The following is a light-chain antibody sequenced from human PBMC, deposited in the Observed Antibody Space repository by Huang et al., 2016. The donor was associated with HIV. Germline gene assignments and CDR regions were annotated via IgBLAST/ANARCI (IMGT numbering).Light chain of an antibody. CDR2: ATS. CDR3: HHYGSPPWT. CDR1: QSLSNYY. V-gene: IGKV3-20*01. J-gene: IGKJ1*01. Sequence: DIVLTQSPGTLSLSPGERATLSCRASQSLSNYYVAWHQQKAGQTPRLLIHATSTRANGIPDRFSGSGSGAGFTLTISRLEPEDSAVYFCHHYGSPPWTFGQGTRVEIK.